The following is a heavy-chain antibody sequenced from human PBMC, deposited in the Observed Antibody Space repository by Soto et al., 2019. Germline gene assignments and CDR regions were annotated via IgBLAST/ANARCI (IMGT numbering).Heavy chain of an antibody. CDR1: GGSISSGGYY. J-gene: IGHJ4*02. V-gene: IGHV4-31*03. CDR2: IYYSGTT. Sequence: PSETLSLTCTVSGGSISSGGYYWSWIRQHPGRGLEWIGYIYYSGTTYYNPSLKSRVTISVDTSKNQFSLKLSSVTAADTAVYYCTRFKYYDSSGYLDYWGQGTLVTVSS. D-gene: IGHD3-22*01. CDR3: TRFKYYDSSGYLDY.